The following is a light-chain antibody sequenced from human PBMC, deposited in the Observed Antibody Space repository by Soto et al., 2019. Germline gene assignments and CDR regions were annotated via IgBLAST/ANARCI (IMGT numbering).Light chain of an antibody. CDR2: EVS. J-gene: IGLJ3*02. CDR3: ESYSTTTTHWV. V-gene: IGLV2-14*01. Sequence: QSVLTQPASVSGSPGQSITISWTGTSSDVGAHKHVSWYQQHPGKAPKLMIYEVSNRPSGVSNRFSGSKSGNTASLSISGLQTEDEGDYYCESYSTTTTHWVFGGGTKLTVL. CDR1: SSDVGAHKH.